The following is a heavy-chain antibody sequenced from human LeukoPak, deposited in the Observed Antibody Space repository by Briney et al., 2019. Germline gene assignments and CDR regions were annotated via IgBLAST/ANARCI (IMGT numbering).Heavy chain of an antibody. CDR3: ARVRSYYDVGYGQAYFDI. V-gene: IGHV4-59*12. CDR1: GGSISSYY. CDR2: IYYSGST. Sequence: SETLSLTCTVSGGSISSYYWSWIRQPPGKGLEWIGYIYYSGSTNYNPSLKSRVTISVDRSKNQFSLKLSSVTAADTAVYYCARVRSYYDVGYGQAYFDIWGQGTMVTVSS. D-gene: IGHD3-22*01. J-gene: IGHJ3*02.